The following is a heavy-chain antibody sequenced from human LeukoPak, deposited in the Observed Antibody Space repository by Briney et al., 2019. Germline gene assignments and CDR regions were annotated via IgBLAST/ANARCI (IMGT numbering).Heavy chain of an antibody. D-gene: IGHD2-2*01. J-gene: IGHJ4*02. CDR1: GGTFSSYA. Sequence: GASVKVSCKASGGTFSSYAISWVRQAPGQGLEWMGGIIPIFGTANYAQKFQGRVTITADESTSTAYMELSSLRSEDTAVYYCARDPGYRSSTSCYEDDYWGQGTLVTVSS. CDR2: IIPIFGTA. V-gene: IGHV1-69*01. CDR3: ARDPGYRSSTSCYEDDY.